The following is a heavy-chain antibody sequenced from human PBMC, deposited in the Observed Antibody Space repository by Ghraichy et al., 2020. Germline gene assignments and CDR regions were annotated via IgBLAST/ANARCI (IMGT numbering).Heavy chain of an antibody. Sequence: ESLNISCTVSGDSLSSSSYYWGWIRQPPGKGLEWIGSIYYSGRTYYNPSLKSRVTISVDTSKNQFSLKLSSVTAADTAVYYCARRLTWERIDYWGQGTLVTVSS. CDR3: ARRLTWERIDY. V-gene: IGHV4-39*01. J-gene: IGHJ4*02. D-gene: IGHD1-26*01. CDR1: GDSLSSSSYY. CDR2: IYYSGRT.